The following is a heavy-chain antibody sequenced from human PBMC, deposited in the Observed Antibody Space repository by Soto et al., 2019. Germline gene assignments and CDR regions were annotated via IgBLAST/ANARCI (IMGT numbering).Heavy chain of an antibody. Sequence: EVQLLESGGGLVQPGGSLRLSCAASGFTFPSYGMTWVRQSPGKGLEWVSSISGSAGSTYYADFVKGRFTISRDNSKNTVYLQLNSPRADDTAVYYCAKDSLRIYDFWSGTGNWFDPWGQGTLVTVSS. D-gene: IGHD3-3*01. CDR2: ISGSAGST. V-gene: IGHV3-23*01. CDR1: GFTFPSYG. CDR3: AKDSLRIYDFWSGTGNWFDP. J-gene: IGHJ5*02.